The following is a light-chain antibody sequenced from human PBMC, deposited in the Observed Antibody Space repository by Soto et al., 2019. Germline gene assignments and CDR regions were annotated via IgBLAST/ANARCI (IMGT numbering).Light chain of an antibody. V-gene: IGLV2-14*01. CDR1: DSDVGGYNY. CDR3: SSFTYNNTPHVV. J-gene: IGLJ2*01. CDR2: GVY. Sequence: QSALTQPASVSGSPGQSITISCTGTDSDVGGYNYDSWYQQHPGKAPKLMIYGVYNRPSGVSNRFSGSKSGNTASLTISGLQAEDEADYYCSSFTYNNTPHVVFGGGTKLTVL.